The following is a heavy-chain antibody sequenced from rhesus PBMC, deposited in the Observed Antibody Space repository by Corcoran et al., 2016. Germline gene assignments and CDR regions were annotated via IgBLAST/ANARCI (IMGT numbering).Heavy chain of an antibody. D-gene: IGHD4-35*01. Sequence: QVQLQESGPGLVKPSETLSLTCAVSGGSISDDYYWSWTRQPPGKGLEWIGYIYGSGGGTNYNPSLKNRVTISIDTSKNQFSLKLSSVTAADTAVYYCARDGLTTVTTGLDYWGQGVLVTVSS. V-gene: IGHV4-106*01. CDR2: IYGSGGGT. J-gene: IGHJ4*01. CDR1: GGSISDDYY. CDR3: ARDGLTTVTTGLDY.